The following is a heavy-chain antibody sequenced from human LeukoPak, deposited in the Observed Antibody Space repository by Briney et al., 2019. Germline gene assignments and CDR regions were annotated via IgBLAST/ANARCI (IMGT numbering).Heavy chain of an antibody. V-gene: IGHV4-59*08. Sequence: KPSETLSLTCTVSGGSLSTFYWRWVREPPGKGREWVGYSYYSGTTTPHPSLKSRVTISVDPSKNQFSLRLTSVTAADTAVYYCARHGGSGSFDYWGQGTLVTVSS. CDR3: ARHGGSGSFDY. J-gene: IGHJ4*02. CDR2: SYYSGTT. CDR1: GGSLSTFY. D-gene: IGHD3-3*01.